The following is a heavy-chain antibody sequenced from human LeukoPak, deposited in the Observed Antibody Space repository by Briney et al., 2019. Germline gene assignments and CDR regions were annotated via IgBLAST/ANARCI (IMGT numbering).Heavy chain of an antibody. J-gene: IGHJ4*02. D-gene: IGHD2-21*02. CDR3: AKDSQDPIVVVTADPYYFDY. CDR2: ISGDGGST. Sequence: PGGSLRLSCAASGFTFDDYAMHWVRHAPGKGLEWVSLISGDGGSTYYADSVKGRFTISRDNSKNSPYLQMNSLRTEDTALYYCAKDSQDPIVVVTADPYYFDYWGQGTLVTVSS. CDR1: GFTFDDYA. V-gene: IGHV3-43*02.